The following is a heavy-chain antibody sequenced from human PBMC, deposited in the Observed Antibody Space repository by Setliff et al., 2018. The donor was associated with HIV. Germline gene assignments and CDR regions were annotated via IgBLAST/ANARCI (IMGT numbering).Heavy chain of an antibody. D-gene: IGHD3-10*01. Sequence: PGGSLRLSCAGSGFTFSDAWITWVRQAPGKGLEWVSYISSSSSYTNYADSVKGRFTISRDNAKNSLYLQTNSLRAEDTAVYYCAKVFAFGVDGFDIWGQGTMVTVSS. J-gene: IGHJ3*02. V-gene: IGHV3-11*05. CDR3: AKVFAFGVDGFDI. CDR1: GFTFSDAW. CDR2: ISSSSSYT.